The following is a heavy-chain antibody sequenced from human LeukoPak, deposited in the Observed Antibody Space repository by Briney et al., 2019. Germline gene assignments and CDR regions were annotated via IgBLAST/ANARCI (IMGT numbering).Heavy chain of an antibody. V-gene: IGHV3-15*01. CDR2: IKSRNRGETV. J-gene: IGHJ4*02. CDR1: GFTFSAAW. D-gene: IGHD1-26*01. CDR3: TTDGSTTLSNTFDY. Sequence: GGSLRLSCAAAGFTFSAAWMNWVRLAPGKGLEWVGRIKSRNRGETVDYAAPVKGRFTISRDDSKTTVYLQMNSLKTEDTAIYYCTTDGSTTLSNTFDYWGQGTLVTVSS.